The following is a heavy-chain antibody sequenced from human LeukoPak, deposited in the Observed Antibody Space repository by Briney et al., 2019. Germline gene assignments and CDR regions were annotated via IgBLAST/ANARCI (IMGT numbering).Heavy chain of an antibody. CDR1: GFTFSSYW. CDR3: ARDVRASFDY. Sequence: PGGSLRLSCAASGFTFSSYWMSWVRQAPGKGLEWVANIKEDGSEKYYVDSVKGRFTISRDSAKNSLYLQMNSLRAEDTAVYFCARDVRASFDYWGQGTLVTVSS. CDR2: IKEDGSEK. J-gene: IGHJ4*02. V-gene: IGHV3-7*04.